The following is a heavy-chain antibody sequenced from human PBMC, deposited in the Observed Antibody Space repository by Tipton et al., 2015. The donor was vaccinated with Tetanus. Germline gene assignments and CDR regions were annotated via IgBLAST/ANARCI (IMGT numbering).Heavy chain of an antibody. J-gene: IGHJ5*02. CDR1: GGSITSSIDY. Sequence: TLSLTCTVSGGSITSSIDYWGWVSQPPGKGLEWIGSVYYSGSTSYKPSLKSRVTMSVDTSKNQFSLMLNSVTAADTAVYYCAGYGSGSRSYFNPWGQGTLVTVAS. D-gene: IGHD3-10*01. V-gene: IGHV4-39*07. CDR3: AGYGSGSRSYFNP. CDR2: VYYSGST.